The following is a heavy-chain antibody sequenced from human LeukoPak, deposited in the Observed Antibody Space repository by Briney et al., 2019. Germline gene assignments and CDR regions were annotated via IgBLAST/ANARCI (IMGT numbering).Heavy chain of an antibody. CDR3: ARDFAREFTIDY. V-gene: IGHV3-48*01. Sequence: GGSLRLSCTASGFTFSNYNMNWVRQPPGKGLQWVSYISSSSNIIYYADSVKVRFTISRDNAKNSLFLQMNSPRAEDTAVYYCARDFAREFTIDYWGQGTLVTVSS. CDR1: GFTFSNYN. D-gene: IGHD3-10*01. J-gene: IGHJ4*02. CDR2: ISSSSNII.